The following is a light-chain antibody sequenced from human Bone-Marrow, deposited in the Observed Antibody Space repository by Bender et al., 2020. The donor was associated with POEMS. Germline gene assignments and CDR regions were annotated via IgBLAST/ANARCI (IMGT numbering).Light chain of an antibody. V-gene: IGLV2-14*03. CDR1: SSDVGGYNF. Sequence: QPALTQPASVSGSPGQSITISFTGTSSDVGGYNFVSWYLHLPGKAPKLLIFDVSDRPSGVSNRFSGSKSANTASLTISGLQAEDEADYYCSSYSSSGTPFVFGTGTQVTVL. J-gene: IGLJ1*01. CDR2: DVS. CDR3: SSYSSSGTPFV.